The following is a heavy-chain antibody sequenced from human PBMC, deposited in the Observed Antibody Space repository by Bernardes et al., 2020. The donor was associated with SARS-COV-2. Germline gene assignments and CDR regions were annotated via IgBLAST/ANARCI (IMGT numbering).Heavy chain of an antibody. D-gene: IGHD2-15*01. J-gene: IGHJ6*02. Sequence: SETLSLTCTVSGGSISGFYWNWVRQPPGKGLEWIGYIYHSGSTNYNPSLRSRVAISVDTAKNQFSLKLTSVTAADTAVYYCAREAPHSRNCSGGRCYTVFYYAMDVWGQGTTVTVSS. CDR2: IYHSGST. V-gene: IGHV4-59*01. CDR3: AREAPHSRNCSGGRCYTVFYYAMDV. CDR1: GGSISGFY.